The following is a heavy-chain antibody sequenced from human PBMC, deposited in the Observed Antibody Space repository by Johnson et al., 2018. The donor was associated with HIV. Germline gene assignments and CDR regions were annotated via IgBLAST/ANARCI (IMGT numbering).Heavy chain of an antibody. CDR2: ISYDGSNK. CDR1: GFTFSSYA. CDR3: ARLPSGYSRDDLDI. V-gene: IGHV3-30*04. D-gene: IGHD5-18*01. J-gene: IGHJ3*02. Sequence: QVQLVESGGGLVQPVGSLRLSCAAPGFTFSSYAMHWVRQAPGKGLEWVAVISYDGSNKYYADSVKGRFTISRDNSKNTLYLQMNSLRAEDTAVYYCARLPSGYSRDDLDIWGQGTMVTVSS.